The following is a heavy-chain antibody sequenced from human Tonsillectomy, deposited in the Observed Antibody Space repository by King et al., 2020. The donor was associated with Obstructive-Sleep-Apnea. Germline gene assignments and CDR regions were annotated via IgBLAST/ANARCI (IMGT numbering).Heavy chain of an antibody. CDR3: AKALRATSHNLGGAFDI. D-gene: IGHD3-16*01. CDR1: EFNFDDYA. J-gene: IGHJ3*02. CDR2: ISWNSGTI. Sequence: VQLVESGGGLVQPGRSLRLSCAASEFNFDDYAMHWVRHAPGKGLEWVSGISWNSGTIGYADSVKGRFTISRDNAKKSLYLQMNSLRADDTALYYCAKALRATSHNLGGAFDIWGQGTMVTVSS. V-gene: IGHV3-9*01.